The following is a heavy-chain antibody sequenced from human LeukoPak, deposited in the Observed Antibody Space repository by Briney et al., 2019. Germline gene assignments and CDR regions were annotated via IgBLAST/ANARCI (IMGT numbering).Heavy chain of an antibody. J-gene: IGHJ4*02. CDR2: FSGGSNYI. V-gene: IGHV3-21*01. CDR1: GFIVGSYS. D-gene: IGHD3-10*01. CDR3: ARDRGVLLWSGVTDY. Sequence: PGGSRRLSLAAFGFIVGSYSLNWFGQAPGRGLNWSSSFSGGSNYIYYADSLKGRFTISRDNAKNSVYLQMNSLRAEDTAVYYCARDRGVLLWSGVTDYWGQGTLVTVSS.